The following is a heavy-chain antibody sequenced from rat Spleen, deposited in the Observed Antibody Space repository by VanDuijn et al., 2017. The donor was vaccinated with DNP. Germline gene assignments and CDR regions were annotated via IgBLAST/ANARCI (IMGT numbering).Heavy chain of an antibody. V-gene: IGHV5-25*01. Sequence: EVQLVESGGDLVQPGRSLKLSCVASGFTLSDYYMAWVRQAPKKGLEWVASISTGGVNTYYRDSVKGRFTISRDNAKSTLYLQMDSLRSEDTATYYCARGIITALPYWSFDFWGPGTMVTVSS. J-gene: IGHJ1*01. CDR2: ISTGGVNT. CDR1: GFTLSDYY. CDR3: ARGIITALPYWSFDF. D-gene: IGHD1-6*01.